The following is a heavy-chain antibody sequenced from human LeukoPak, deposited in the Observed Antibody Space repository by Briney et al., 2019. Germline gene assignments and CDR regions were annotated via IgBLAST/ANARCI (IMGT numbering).Heavy chain of an antibody. CDR3: ARGGPFPSGSSSREYYLDY. Sequence: WASVKVSCKASGYDFINYGISWVRQAPGQGLEWMGWRSIYNGNTDYKLQGRVTMTTDTSTSTAYMEVRSLRSDDTVVYYCARGGPFPSGSSSREYYLDYWGQGTLVTVSS. D-gene: IGHD6-6*01. J-gene: IGHJ4*02. CDR2: RSIYNGNT. V-gene: IGHV1-18*01. CDR1: GYDFINYG.